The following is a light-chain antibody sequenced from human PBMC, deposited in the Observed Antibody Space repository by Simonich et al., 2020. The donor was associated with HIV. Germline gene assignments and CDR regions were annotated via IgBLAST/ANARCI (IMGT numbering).Light chain of an antibody. CDR2: DAS. J-gene: IGKJ5*01. CDR3: QHYNSFPVT. V-gene: IGKV1-33*01. CDR1: QDISNY. Sequence: DIQMTQSPSSLSASVGDRVTITCQASQDISNYLNWYQQKPGKAPEFLIYDASNLETGVPSRFSGSGSGTDFTFTISSLQPDDFATYYCQHYNSFPVTFGQGTRLEIK.